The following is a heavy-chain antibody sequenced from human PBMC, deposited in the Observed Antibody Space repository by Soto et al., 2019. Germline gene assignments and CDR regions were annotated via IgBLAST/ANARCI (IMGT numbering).Heavy chain of an antibody. CDR3: AHIHNFGSGNFLLSPNNSFDP. CDR1: GFSLSTSGVG. V-gene: IGHV2-5*02. Sequence: QITLKESGPTLLKATQTLTLTCTFSGFSLSTSGVGVGWIRQPPGKALEWLALIYWDDDKFYSPSLKSRLTLTKYTSKNQVVPTKTIMDPVDTATYYCAHIHNFGSGNFLLSPNNSFDPWGQGTLVTVSS. CDR2: IYWDDDK. J-gene: IGHJ5*02. D-gene: IGHD3-10*01.